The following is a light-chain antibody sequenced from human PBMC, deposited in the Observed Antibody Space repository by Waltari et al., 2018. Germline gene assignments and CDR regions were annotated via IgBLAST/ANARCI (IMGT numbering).Light chain of an antibody. J-gene: IGLJ3*02. CDR2: EVT. CDR3: CSYATGVIVL. V-gene: IGLV2-23*02. CDR1: NSDIGSYAL. Sequence: QSALTQPASVSGSPGQSITISCTGTNSDIGSYALVSWYQQCPGKAPKLIIYEVTKRPSGVSDRFSGSKSASTASLTISGLQAEDEADYYCCSYATGVIVLFGGGTKVTVL.